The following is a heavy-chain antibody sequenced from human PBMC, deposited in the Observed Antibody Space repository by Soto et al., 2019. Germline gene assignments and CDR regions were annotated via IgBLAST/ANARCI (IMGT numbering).Heavy chain of an antibody. Sequence: QVQLVESGGGVVQPGRSLRLSCAASGFTFSSYGMHWVRQAPGKGLEWVAVISYDGSNKYYADSVKGRFTISRDNSKNTLYLQMNSLRAEDTAVYYCAKGSYYGSGSHPPYGMDVWGQGTTVTVSS. CDR2: ISYDGSNK. D-gene: IGHD3-10*01. CDR1: GFTFSSYG. J-gene: IGHJ6*02. V-gene: IGHV3-30*18. CDR3: AKGSYYGSGSHPPYGMDV.